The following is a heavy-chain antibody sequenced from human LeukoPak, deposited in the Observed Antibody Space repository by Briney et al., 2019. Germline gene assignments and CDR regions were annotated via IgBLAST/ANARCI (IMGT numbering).Heavy chain of an antibody. D-gene: IGHD3-9*01. Sequence: GGSLRLSCAVSGFTFSSYWMSWVRQAPGEGLEWVANIEQDESEKYYVGSVKGRFTISRDNAKNSLYLQMNSLRAEDTAVYYCARVEDYDIFWGQGTLVTVSS. CDR3: ARVEDYDIF. V-gene: IGHV3-7*01. J-gene: IGHJ4*02. CDR1: GFTFSSYW. CDR2: IEQDESEK.